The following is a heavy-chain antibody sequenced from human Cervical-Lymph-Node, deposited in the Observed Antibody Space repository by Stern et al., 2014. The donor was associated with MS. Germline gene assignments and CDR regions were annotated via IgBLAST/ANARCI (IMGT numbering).Heavy chain of an antibody. CDR1: GFTFSSYS. CDR2: ISSGGSYI. D-gene: IGHD4-23*01. CDR3: ARGRGGNYRYYFDY. J-gene: IGHJ4*02. Sequence: QLVQSGGGLVKPGGSLRLSCAASGFTFSSYSMNWVRPAPGKGLELVASISSGGSYIYYADSLKGRFTISRDNAKNSLYLQMNSLRAEDTAVYYCARGRGGNYRYYFDYWGQGTLVTVSS. V-gene: IGHV3-21*01.